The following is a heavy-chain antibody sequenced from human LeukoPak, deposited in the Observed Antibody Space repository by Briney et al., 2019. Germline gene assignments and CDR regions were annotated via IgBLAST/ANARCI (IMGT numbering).Heavy chain of an antibody. V-gene: IGHV1-18*01. D-gene: IGHD3-10*01. CDR2: ISTYYGNT. CDR1: GYTFTSYG. CDR3: ARVYSTNYYGSGDRPFLFDY. J-gene: IGHJ4*02. Sequence: RASVKVSCKASGYTFTSYGSSWVRQAPGQGLEWMGWISTYYGNTNYAQKLQDRVTMTTDTSTSTAYMELTSLRSDDTAVYYCARVYSTNYYGSGDRPFLFDYWGQGTVVTVSS.